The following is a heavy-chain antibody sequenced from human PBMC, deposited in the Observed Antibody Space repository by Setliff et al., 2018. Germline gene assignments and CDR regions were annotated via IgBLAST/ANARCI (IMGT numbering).Heavy chain of an antibody. CDR1: GFTFSSYT. CDR3: AKSSGSSSSTNLEY. CDR2: ITDDGGTT. D-gene: IGHD6-6*01. V-gene: IGHV3-23*01. J-gene: IGHJ4*02. Sequence: GGSLRLSCRTSGFTFSSYTMNWVRQAPGKGLEWVSAITDDGGTTHYAGSVMGRFTIARDNSNSALYLQMHGLRVDDTALYYCAKSSGSSSSTNLEYLGPGTPVTVSS.